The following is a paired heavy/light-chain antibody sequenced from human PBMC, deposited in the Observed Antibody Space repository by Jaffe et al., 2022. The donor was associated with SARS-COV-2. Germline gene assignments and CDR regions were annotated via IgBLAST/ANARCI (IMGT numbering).Light chain of an antibody. Sequence: QPALTQPASVSGSPGQSITISCTGTSADVGGYNFVTWYQQYPGKAPQLIIRDLSYRPSGVSDRFSASKSGDTASLTISGLQPEDEADYYCSSYSRTREVVFGGGTKLTVL. CDR2: DLS. CDR3: SSYSRTREVV. J-gene: IGLJ2*01. CDR1: SADVGGYNF. V-gene: IGLV2-14*03.
Heavy chain of an antibody. J-gene: IGHJ5*02. V-gene: IGHV2-5*02. CDR1: GISLTTSGVG. CDR2: VYWDDNK. CDR3: ARSGAQQSRLGNWFAP. Sequence: QITLKESGPTLVKPTQTLTLTCTYSGISLTTSGVGVGWLRQPPGKALEWLAAVYWDDNKRYNPSLKTRLTITKDTSKNQVVLTVTNVDPVDTATYYCARSGAQQSRLGNWFAPWGPGTLVTVSS. D-gene: IGHD1-26*01.